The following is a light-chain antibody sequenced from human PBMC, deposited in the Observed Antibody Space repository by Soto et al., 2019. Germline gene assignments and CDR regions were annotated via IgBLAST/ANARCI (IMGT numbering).Light chain of an antibody. V-gene: IGLV1-40*01. J-gene: IGLJ1*01. Sequence: QLVLTQPPSVSGAPGQRVTISCTGSSSNIGAGYDVHWYRQLPGTAPKLLMYGKTNRPSGVPDRFSGSKSGTSASLAITGLQAEDEADYYCQSYDNSLSGLYVFGTGTKVTVL. CDR1: SSNIGAGYD. CDR2: GKT. CDR3: QSYDNSLSGLYV.